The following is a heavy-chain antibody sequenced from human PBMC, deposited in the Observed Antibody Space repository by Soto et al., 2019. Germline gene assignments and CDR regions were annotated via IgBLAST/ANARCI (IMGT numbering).Heavy chain of an antibody. CDR1: GGSISSYY. D-gene: IGHD6-19*01. Sequence: SETLSLTCTVSGGSISSYYWSWIRQPPGKGLEWIGYIYYSGSTNYNPSLKSRVTISVDTSKNQFSLKLSSVTAADTAVYYCARDNGGGIAVAGTRSYGMDVWGQGTTVTVSS. J-gene: IGHJ6*02. CDR3: ARDNGGGIAVAGTRSYGMDV. V-gene: IGHV4-59*01. CDR2: IYYSGST.